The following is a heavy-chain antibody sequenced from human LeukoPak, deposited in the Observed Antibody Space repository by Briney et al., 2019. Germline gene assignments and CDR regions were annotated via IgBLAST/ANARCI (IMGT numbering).Heavy chain of an antibody. CDR2: INHSGST. CDR3: ARLKEVYYYGSGSYYNGDY. V-gene: IGHV4-34*01. J-gene: IGHJ4*02. CDR1: GGSFSGYY. Sequence: SETLSLTCAVYGGSFSGYYWSWIRQPPGKGLEWIGEINHSGSTNYNPSLKSRVTISVDTSKNQFSLKLSSVTAPDTAVYYCARLKEVYYYGSGSYYNGDYWGQGTLVTVSS. D-gene: IGHD3-10*01.